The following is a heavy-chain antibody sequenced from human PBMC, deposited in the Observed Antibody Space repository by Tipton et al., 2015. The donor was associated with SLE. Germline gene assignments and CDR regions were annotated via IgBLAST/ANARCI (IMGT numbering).Heavy chain of an antibody. V-gene: IGHV4-59*12. J-gene: IGHJ4*02. Sequence: TLSLTCIVSGGSMTNYYWSWIRQPPGKGLEWIGEINHSGSTNYNPSLKSRVTISVDTSKNQFSLKLSSVTAADTAVYYCAGMSYPREGYFDYWGQGTLVTVSS. D-gene: IGHD1-26*01. CDR2: INHSGST. CDR3: AGMSYPREGYFDY. CDR1: GGSMTNYY.